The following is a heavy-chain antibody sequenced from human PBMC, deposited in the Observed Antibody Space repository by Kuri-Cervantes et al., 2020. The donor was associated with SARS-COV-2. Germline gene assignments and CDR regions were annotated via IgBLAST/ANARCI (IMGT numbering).Heavy chain of an antibody. CDR1: GDSVSNDDYY. CDR3: AREYWGRGYYYMDV. D-gene: IGHD3-16*01. Sequence: LRLSCTVSGDSVSNDDYYWNWIRQPPGKGLEWIGYIYYTGSTYYIPSLKSRLSISLDTSKNQFSLKLSSVTAADTAVYYCAREYWGRGYYYMDVWGKGTTVTVSS. V-gene: IGHV4-30-4*08. J-gene: IGHJ6*03. CDR2: IYYTGST.